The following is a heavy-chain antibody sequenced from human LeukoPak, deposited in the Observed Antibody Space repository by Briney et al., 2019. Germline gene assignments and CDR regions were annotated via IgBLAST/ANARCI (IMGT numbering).Heavy chain of an antibody. J-gene: IGHJ4*02. CDR3: AKDQSRDYFRGADY. CDR1: GFTFSTYA. CDR2: IRGDGATK. Sequence: GGSLRLSCAASGFTFSTYAMTWVRQAPGKGLGWVSAIRGDGATKFYADSVKGRFTVSRDNSKNTVYLQMNSLRAEDTAVYYCAKDQSRDYFRGADYWGQGTLVTVSS. D-gene: IGHD2/OR15-2a*01. V-gene: IGHV3-23*01.